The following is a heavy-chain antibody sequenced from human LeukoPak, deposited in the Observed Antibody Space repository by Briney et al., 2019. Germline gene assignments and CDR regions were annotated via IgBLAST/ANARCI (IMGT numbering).Heavy chain of an antibody. V-gene: IGHV1-18*04. CDR1: GYIFTNYY. CDR2: ISAYNGNT. J-gene: IGHJ4*02. Sequence: ASVKVSCKASGYIFTNYYMHWVRQAPGQGLEWMGWISAYNGNTNYAQKLQGRVTMTTDTSTSTAYMELRSLRSDDTAVYYCARDSYYAAKENDYWGQGTLVTVSS. D-gene: IGHD3-10*01. CDR3: ARDSYYAAKENDY.